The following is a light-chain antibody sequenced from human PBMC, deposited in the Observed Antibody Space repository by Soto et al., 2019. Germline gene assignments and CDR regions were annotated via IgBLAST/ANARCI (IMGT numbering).Light chain of an antibody. J-gene: IGKJ1*01. CDR2: AAS. Sequence: DIQMTQSPSSLSASVGDRVSITCRASQDISTSLNWYQQKPGKAPNLLIYAASSLQSGVPSRFSGSGSGTDFTLAISSLQPEEFATYYCQPSYSKRTFGQGTKVEIK. CDR1: QDISTS. CDR3: QPSYSKRT. V-gene: IGKV1-39*01.